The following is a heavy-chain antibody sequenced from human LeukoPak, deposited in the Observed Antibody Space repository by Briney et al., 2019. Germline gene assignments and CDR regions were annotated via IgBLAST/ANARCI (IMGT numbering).Heavy chain of an antibody. CDR3: ARSDPSGEYPFDY. V-gene: IGHV1-2*02. Sequence: GASVKVSCKASGYTFTGYYMHWVRQAPGQGLEWMGWINPNSGGTNYAQKFQGRVTMTRDTSISTAYMELSRLRSDDTAVYYCARSDPSGEYPFDYWGQGTLVTVSS. CDR1: GYTFTGYY. J-gene: IGHJ4*02. D-gene: IGHD3-10*01. CDR2: INPNSGGT.